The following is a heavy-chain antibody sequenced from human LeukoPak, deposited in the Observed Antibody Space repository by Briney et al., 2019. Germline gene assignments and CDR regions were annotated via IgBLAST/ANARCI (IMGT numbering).Heavy chain of an antibody. J-gene: IGHJ4*02. Sequence: SSGTLSLTCTVSGGSISSYYWSWIRQPPGKGLEWIGYIYTTGSTNYNPSLKSRVTMSVDTSKNQFSLKLSSVTAPDTAVYYCARHAGPYNWNCGFFDYWGQGTLVTVSS. CDR1: GGSISSYY. CDR2: IYTTGST. V-gene: IGHV4-4*09. CDR3: ARHAGPYNWNCGFFDY. D-gene: IGHD1-7*01.